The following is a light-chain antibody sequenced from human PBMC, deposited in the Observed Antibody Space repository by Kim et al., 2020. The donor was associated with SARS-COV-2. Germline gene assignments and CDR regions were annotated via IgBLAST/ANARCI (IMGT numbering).Light chain of an antibody. Sequence: LSASVGDRVAITCRASQNIGNFLAWYQQKPGKAPTLLIYEASTLEDGVPSRFSGDGSGTEFTLTITSLQPDDFATYYCQQFNDYSFGQGTKVDIK. V-gene: IGKV1-5*03. CDR1: QNIGNF. J-gene: IGKJ1*01. CDR3: QQFNDYS. CDR2: EAS.